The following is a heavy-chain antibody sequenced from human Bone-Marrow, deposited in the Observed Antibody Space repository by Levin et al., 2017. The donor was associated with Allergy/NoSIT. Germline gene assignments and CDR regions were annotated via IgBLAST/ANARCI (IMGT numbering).Heavy chain of an antibody. Sequence: GGSLRLSCAASGFIFSSYWMSWVRQAPGKGLEWVANIKQDGSEKYYVDSVKGRFIISRDNAKNSLFLQMNSLRAEDTAVYYCARSWGYYFDTSGYSTWGQGSLVTVSS. V-gene: IGHV3-7*01. D-gene: IGHD3-22*01. CDR1: GFIFSSYW. J-gene: IGHJ5*02. CDR2: IKQDGSEK. CDR3: ARSWGYYFDTSGYST.